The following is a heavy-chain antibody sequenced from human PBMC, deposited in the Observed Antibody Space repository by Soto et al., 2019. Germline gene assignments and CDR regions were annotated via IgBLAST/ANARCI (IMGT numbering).Heavy chain of an antibody. CDR1: GASVANDNW. Sequence: QVQLQESGPGLVKPSGTLSLTCVVSGASVANDNWWSWVRQPPGKGLEWIGAVHHSVGNNNSPSHKRRVSISVDKTKNQFSLNLNPVTAADSAVSYCTRHYYYSMDVWGQGTTVTVSS. V-gene: IGHV4-4*02. CDR2: VHHSVGN. CDR3: TRHYYYSMDV. J-gene: IGHJ6*02. D-gene: IGHD3-10*01.